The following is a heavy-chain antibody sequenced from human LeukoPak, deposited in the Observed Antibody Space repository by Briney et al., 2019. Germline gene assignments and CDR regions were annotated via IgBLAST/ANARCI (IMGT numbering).Heavy chain of an antibody. V-gene: IGHV4-34*01. J-gene: IGHJ5*02. CDR1: SGSIGSYY. D-gene: IGHD2-2*01. Sequence: SETLSLTCTVSSGSIGSYYWSWIRQPPGKGLEWIGEINHSGSTNYNPSLKSRVTISVDTSKNQFSLKLSSVTAADTAVYYCARQIVVVPAAIRLGYNWFDPWGQGTLVTVSS. CDR2: INHSGST. CDR3: ARQIVVVPAAIRLGYNWFDP.